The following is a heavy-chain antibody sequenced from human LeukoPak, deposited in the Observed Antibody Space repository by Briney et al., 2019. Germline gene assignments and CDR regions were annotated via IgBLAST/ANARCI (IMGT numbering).Heavy chain of an antibody. Sequence: GRSLRLSCAASGFTFSSYAMHWVRQAPGKGLEWVAVISYDGSNKYYADSVKGRFTISRDNSKNTLYLQMNSLRAEDTAVYYCAKDSSGWYLAPYYFDYWGQGTLVTVSS. CDR1: GFTFSSYA. CDR3: AKDSSGWYLAPYYFDY. CDR2: ISYDGSNK. J-gene: IGHJ4*02. D-gene: IGHD6-19*01. V-gene: IGHV3-30-3*01.